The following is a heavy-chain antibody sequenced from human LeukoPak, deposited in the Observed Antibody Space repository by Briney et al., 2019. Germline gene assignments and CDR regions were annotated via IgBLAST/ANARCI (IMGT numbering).Heavy chain of an antibody. V-gene: IGHV4-59*11. CDR1: RGSTSSHY. CDR2: IYYTGST. Sequence: SETLSHTRTDPRGSTSSHYWSWIRQPPGKGLEWIGYIYYTGSTNYNPSLKSRVTMSVDTSKNQFSLKLSSVTAADTATYLCARGETYSHGYPYFDSWGQGTLVTVSS. J-gene: IGHJ4*02. D-gene: IGHD5-18*01. CDR3: ARGETYSHGYPYFDS.